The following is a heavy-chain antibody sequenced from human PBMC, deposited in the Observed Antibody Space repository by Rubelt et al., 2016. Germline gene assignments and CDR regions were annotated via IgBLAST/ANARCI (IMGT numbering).Heavy chain of an antibody. V-gene: IGHV1-3*01. J-gene: IGHJ5*02. D-gene: IGHD6-13*01. CDR3: ARGLGLGYSSSWFNWFDP. CDR2: INAGNGNT. CDR1: GYTFTSYA. Sequence: QVQLVQSGAEVKKPGASVKVSCKASGYTFTSYAMHWVRQAPGQRLEWMGWINAGNGNTKYSQKFQGRVTITRDTSASTGYMELSSLRSEDTAVYYCARGLGLGYSSSWFNWFDPWGQGTLVTVSS.